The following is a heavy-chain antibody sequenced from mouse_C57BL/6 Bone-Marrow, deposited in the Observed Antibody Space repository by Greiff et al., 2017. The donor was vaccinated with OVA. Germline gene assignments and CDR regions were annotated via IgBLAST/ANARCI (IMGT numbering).Heavy chain of an antibody. CDR1: GYSFTGYY. J-gene: IGHJ1*03. CDR3: ASPYYYGSSSSYWYFDV. Sequence: EVQLQQSGPELVKPGASVKISCKASGYSFTGYYMNWVKQSPEKSLEWIGEINPSTGGTTYNQKFKAKATLTVDKSSSTAYMQLKSLTSEDSAVYYCASPYYYGSSSSYWYFDVWGTGTTVTVSS. D-gene: IGHD1-1*01. CDR2: INPSTGGT. V-gene: IGHV1-42*01.